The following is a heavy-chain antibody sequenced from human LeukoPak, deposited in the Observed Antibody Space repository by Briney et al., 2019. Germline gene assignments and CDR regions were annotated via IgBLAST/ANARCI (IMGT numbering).Heavy chain of an antibody. CDR3: AKLISPNSSGWYGFDY. V-gene: IGHV3-30*02. Sequence: PGGSLRLSCAASGFTFSSYGMHWVRQAPGKGLEWVAFIRYDGSNKYYADSVKDRFTISRDNSKNTLYLQMNSLRAEDTAVYYCAKLISPNSSGWYGFDYWGQGTLVTVSS. J-gene: IGHJ4*02. CDR2: IRYDGSNK. D-gene: IGHD6-19*01. CDR1: GFTFSSYG.